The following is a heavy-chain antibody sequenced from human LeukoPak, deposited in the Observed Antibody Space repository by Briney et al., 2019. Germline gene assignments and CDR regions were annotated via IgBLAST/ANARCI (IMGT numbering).Heavy chain of an antibody. J-gene: IGHJ4*02. Sequence: SETLSLTCTVSGGSISSSSYYWDWIRQPPGKGLEWIGSIYYSGSTYYNPSLKSRVTISVDTSKNQFSLKLSSVTAADTAVYYCARRSSSQYYFDYWGQGTLVTVSS. CDR2: IYYSGST. CDR3: ARRSSSQYYFDY. CDR1: GGSISSSSYY. V-gene: IGHV4-39*01.